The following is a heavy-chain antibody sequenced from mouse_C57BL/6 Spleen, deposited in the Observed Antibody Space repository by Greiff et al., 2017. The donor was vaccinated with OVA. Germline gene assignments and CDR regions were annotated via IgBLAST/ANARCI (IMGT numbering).Heavy chain of an antibody. J-gene: IGHJ1*03. CDR1: GYTFTDYY. CDR3: ARYYGSSHYWYFDV. Sequence: QVQLQQSGAELVKPGASVKISCKASGYTFTDYYINWVKQRPGQGLEWIGKIGPGSGSTYYNEKFKGKATMTADKSSSTAYMQLSRLTSEDSAVYFCARYYGSSHYWYFDVWGTGTTVTVSS. CDR2: IGPGSGST. V-gene: IGHV1-77*01. D-gene: IGHD1-1*01.